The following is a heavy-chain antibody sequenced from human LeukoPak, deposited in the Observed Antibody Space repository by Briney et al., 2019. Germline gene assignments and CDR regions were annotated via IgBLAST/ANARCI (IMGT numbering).Heavy chain of an antibody. CDR1: GGSFSGYY. CDR2: INHSGST. V-gene: IGHV4-34*01. D-gene: IGHD4-11*01. CDR3: ATSTTVATYFDY. J-gene: IGHJ4*02. Sequence: SETLSLTCAVFGGSFSGYYWSWIRQPPGKGLEWIGEINHSGSTSYNPSLKSRVTISVDTSKNQFSLKLSSVTAADTAVYYWATSTTVATYFDYWGQGTLVTVSS.